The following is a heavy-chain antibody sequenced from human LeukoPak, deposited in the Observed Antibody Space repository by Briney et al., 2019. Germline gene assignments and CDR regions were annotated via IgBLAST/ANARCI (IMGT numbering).Heavy chain of an antibody. J-gene: IGHJ4*02. CDR3: ARSPNYKGYFDY. Sequence: GGSLRLSCAASGFTFSSYSMNWVRQAPGKGLEWVSSISGSSSYIYYADSVKGRFTISRDNAKNSLYLQMNSLRAEDTAVYYCARSPNYKGYFDYWGQGTLVTVSS. V-gene: IGHV3-21*01. CDR2: ISGSSSYI. CDR1: GFTFSSYS. D-gene: IGHD3-10*01.